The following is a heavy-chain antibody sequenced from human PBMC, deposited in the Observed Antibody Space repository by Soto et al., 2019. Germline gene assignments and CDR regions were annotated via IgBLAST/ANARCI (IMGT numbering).Heavy chain of an antibody. D-gene: IGHD4-17*01. V-gene: IGHV5-51*01. J-gene: IGHJ6*02. Sequence: GESLKISCKGSGYSFTTYWIGWVRQMPGKGLEWMEVIYPGDSDTRYSPSFQGQVTISADKSISTAYLQWSSLKASDTAVYFCARHGPEHGVNSGGMDVWGQGTTVTVSS. CDR2: IYPGDSDT. CDR3: ARHGPEHGVNSGGMDV. CDR1: GYSFTTYW.